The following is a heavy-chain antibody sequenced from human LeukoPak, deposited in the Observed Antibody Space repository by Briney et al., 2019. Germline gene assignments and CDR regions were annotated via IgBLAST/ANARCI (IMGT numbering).Heavy chain of an antibody. Sequence: PGGSLRLSCAASAFTFSSYAMSWVRQAPGKGLEWVSAISGSGGSTYYADSVKGRFTISRDNSKNTLYLQMNSLRAEDTAVYYCAKAKVQYYDLFDIWGQGTMVTVSS. CDR2: ISGSGGST. J-gene: IGHJ3*02. CDR1: AFTFSSYA. D-gene: IGHD3-22*01. CDR3: AKAKVQYYDLFDI. V-gene: IGHV3-23*01.